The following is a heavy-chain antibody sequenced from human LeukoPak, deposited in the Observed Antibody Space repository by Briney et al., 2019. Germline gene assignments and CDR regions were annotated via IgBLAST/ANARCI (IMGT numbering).Heavy chain of an antibody. V-gene: IGHV4-39*01. CDR1: GGSISSRSDY. CDR2: LDSSGST. J-gene: IGHJ6*03. Sequence: SETLSLTCTVSGGSISSRSDYWGWIRQTPGKGLEWIGNLDSSGSTYYNPSLKSRVTISVGTSKNQFSLSLRSVTAADTAIYFCSRSHDYGGLYFYYYMDVWGKGTTVTVSS. CDR3: SRSHDYGGLYFYYYMDV. D-gene: IGHD4-23*01.